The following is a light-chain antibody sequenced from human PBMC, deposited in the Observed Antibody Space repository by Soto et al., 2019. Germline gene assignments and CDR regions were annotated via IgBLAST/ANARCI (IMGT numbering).Light chain of an antibody. J-gene: IGLJ1*01. CDR3: CSDAGSSTFRV. CDR2: EGS. Sequence: QYALTQPASVSGSPGQSITISCTGTSSDVGSYNLVSWYQQHPGKAPKLMIYEGSKRPSGVSNRFSGSKSGNTASLTISGLQAEDEADYYCCSDAGSSTFRVFGTGTKLTVL. CDR1: SSDVGSYNL. V-gene: IGLV2-23*03.